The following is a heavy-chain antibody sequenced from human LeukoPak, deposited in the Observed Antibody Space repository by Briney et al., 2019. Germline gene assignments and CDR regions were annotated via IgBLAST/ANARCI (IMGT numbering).Heavy chain of an antibody. CDR1: GFTFSSYE. Sequence: GGSLRLSCAASGFTFSSYEMNWVRQAPGKGLEWGSYISSSGSTIYYADSVKGRFTISRDNAKNSLYLQMNSLRAEDTAVYYCARDGERDYGDSNGAFDIWGQGTMVTVSS. D-gene: IGHD4-17*01. CDR2: ISSSGSTI. J-gene: IGHJ3*02. CDR3: ARDGERDYGDSNGAFDI. V-gene: IGHV3-48*03.